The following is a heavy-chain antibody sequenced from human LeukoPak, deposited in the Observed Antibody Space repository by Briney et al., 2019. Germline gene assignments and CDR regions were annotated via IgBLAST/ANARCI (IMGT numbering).Heavy chain of an antibody. D-gene: IGHD2-8*01. J-gene: IGHJ4*02. CDR2: INRNGGST. CDR3: ARGLRNGPFDC. CDR1: GFTFDDYG. V-gene: IGHV3-20*04. Sequence: GGSLRLSCEASGFTFDDYGMRWVRQPPGKGLEWVSGINRNGGSTDYADSVKGRFTISRDNAKNSLFLQMNSLRAEDTALYYCARGLRNGPFDCWGQGTLVTVSS.